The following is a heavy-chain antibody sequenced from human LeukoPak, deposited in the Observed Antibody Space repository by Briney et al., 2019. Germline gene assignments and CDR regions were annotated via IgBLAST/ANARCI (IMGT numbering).Heavy chain of an antibody. CDR3: VRRSGSSATNWFDP. CDR2: ISAYNGNT. CDR1: GYTFTSYG. D-gene: IGHD5-12*01. J-gene: IGHJ5*02. Sequence: VASVKVSCRASGYTFTSYGISWVRQAPGQGLEWMGWISAYNGNTNYAQKLQGRVTMTTDTSTSTAYMELRSLRSDDTAVYYCVRRSGSSATNWFDPWGQGTLVTVSS. V-gene: IGHV1-18*01.